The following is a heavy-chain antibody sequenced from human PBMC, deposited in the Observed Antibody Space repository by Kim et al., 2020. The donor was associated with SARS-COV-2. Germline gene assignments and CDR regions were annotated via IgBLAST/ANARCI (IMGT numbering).Heavy chain of an antibody. CDR2: ISSSSSYI. J-gene: IGHJ4*02. D-gene: IGHD6-13*01. V-gene: IGHV3-21*01. CDR1: GFTFSSYS. CDR3: TGIAAAGPIY. Sequence: GGSLRLSCAASGFTFSSYSMNWVRQAPGKGLEWVSSISSSSSYIYYADSVQGRFTISRDNAKNSLYLQMNSLRAEDTAVYYCTGIAAAGPIYWGQGTLVTVSS.